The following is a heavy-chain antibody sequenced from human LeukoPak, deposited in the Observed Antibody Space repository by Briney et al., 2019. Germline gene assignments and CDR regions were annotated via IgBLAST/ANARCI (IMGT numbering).Heavy chain of an antibody. D-gene: IGHD4/OR15-4a*01. J-gene: IGHJ6*02. CDR3: ARGLRGRYYYGMDV. Sequence: GGSLRLSCAAPGFTMSTTWMSWVRQAPGKGLEWVSSISSSSSYIYYVDSVKGRFTISRDNAKNSLYLQMSSLRAEDTAVYYCARGLRGRYYYGMDVWGQGTTVTVSS. V-gene: IGHV3-21*01. CDR1: GFTMSTTW. CDR2: ISSSSSYI.